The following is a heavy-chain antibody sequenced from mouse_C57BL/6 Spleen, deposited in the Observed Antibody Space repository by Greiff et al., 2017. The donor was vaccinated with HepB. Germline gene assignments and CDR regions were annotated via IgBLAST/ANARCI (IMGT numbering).Heavy chain of an antibody. D-gene: IGHD1-1*01. V-gene: IGHV1-19*01. J-gene: IGHJ3*01. Sequence: VKPGASVKMSCKASGYTFTDYYMNWVKQSHGKSLEWIGVINPYNGGTSYNQKFKGKATLTVDKSSSTAYMELNSLTSEDSAVYYCARAYGSSPWFAYWGQGTLVTVSA. CDR2: INPYNGGT. CDR1: GYTFTDYY. CDR3: ARAYGSSPWFAY.